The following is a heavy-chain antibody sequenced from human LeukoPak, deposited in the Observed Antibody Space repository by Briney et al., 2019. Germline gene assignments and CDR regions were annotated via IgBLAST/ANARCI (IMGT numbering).Heavy chain of an antibody. J-gene: IGHJ5*02. CDR1: GFIFGSYA. Sequence: PGGSLRLSCAASGFIFGSYAISWVRQAPGKGLEWVSGVSGSGGSTYYADSVKGRFTITRDNSKNTLYLQMNSLRGEDTAVYHCAKEVGYCTSSNCYSWFDPWGQGTQVTVSS. CDR2: VSGSGGST. CDR3: AKEVGYCTSSNCYSWFDP. D-gene: IGHD2-2*02. V-gene: IGHV3-23*01.